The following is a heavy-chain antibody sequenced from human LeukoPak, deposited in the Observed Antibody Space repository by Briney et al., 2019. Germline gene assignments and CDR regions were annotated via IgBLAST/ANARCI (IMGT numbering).Heavy chain of an antibody. CDR1: GFPFSSYW. V-gene: IGHV3-74*03. CDR2: ISGDGTIT. CDR3: SRSQFDY. Sequence: GGSLRLSCEPSGFPFSSYWMLWVRQAPGKGLVWVSRISGDGTITTYADFVKGRFTISRDNTKNILYLQMSSLKVEDTAIYYCSRSQFDYWGQGVLVTVSS. J-gene: IGHJ4*02.